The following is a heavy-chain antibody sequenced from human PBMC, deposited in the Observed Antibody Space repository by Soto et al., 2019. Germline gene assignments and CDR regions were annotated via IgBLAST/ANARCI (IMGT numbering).Heavy chain of an antibody. Sequence: GSLRLSCAASGVTFISYSMNWVRQAPGKGLEWVSSISSSSSYIYYADSVKGRFTIARDNAKNSLYLQMNSLRAEDTAVYYCARELFEVVVAARGRDAFDIWGQGTMVTVSS. CDR2: ISSSSSYI. CDR3: ARELFEVVVAARGRDAFDI. V-gene: IGHV3-21*01. J-gene: IGHJ3*02. CDR1: GVTFISYS. D-gene: IGHD2-15*01.